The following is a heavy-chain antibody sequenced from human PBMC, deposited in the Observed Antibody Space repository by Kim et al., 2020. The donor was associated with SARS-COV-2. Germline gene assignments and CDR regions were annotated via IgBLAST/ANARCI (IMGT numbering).Heavy chain of an antibody. Sequence: ASVKVSCKASGYTFTSYDINWVRQATGQGLEWMGWMNPNSGNTGYAQKFQGRVTMTRNTSISTAYMELSSLRSEDTAVYYCARVVENSSGWYHYYYGMDVWGQGTTVTVSS. CDR3: ARVVENSSGWYHYYYGMDV. D-gene: IGHD6-19*01. J-gene: IGHJ6*02. V-gene: IGHV1-8*01. CDR2: MNPNSGNT. CDR1: GYTFTSYD.